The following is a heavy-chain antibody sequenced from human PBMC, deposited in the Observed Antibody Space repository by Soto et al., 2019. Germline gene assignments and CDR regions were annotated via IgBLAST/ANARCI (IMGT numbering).Heavy chain of an antibody. D-gene: IGHD3-16*02. J-gene: IGHJ4*02. V-gene: IGHV1-2*02. CDR2: INPNSGGA. Sequence: VASVKVSCKASGYTFPDYNMHWVRQAPGQGLEWMGWINPNSGGANYAQNFQGRVTMTRDTSINTAYMELSGLRSDDTAVFYCAREGDYDYAWGTYRPFDYWGQGTLVTVSS. CDR3: AREGDYDYAWGTYRPFDY. CDR1: GYTFPDYN.